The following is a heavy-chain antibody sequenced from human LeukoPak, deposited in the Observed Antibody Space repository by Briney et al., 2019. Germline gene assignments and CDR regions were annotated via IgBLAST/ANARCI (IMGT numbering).Heavy chain of an antibody. CDR1: GGSISTYY. V-gene: IGHV4-59*01. J-gene: IGHJ4*02. D-gene: IGHD3-22*01. CDR2: ISDSGST. Sequence: PSETLSLTCSVSGGSISTYYWSWIRQPPGGGLEWIGYISDSGSTNYNPSLKNRVTISVDTSKNQFSLMLSSVTAADTAVYYCARGYDSSAYYPFNYWGQGTLVTVSS. CDR3: ARGYDSSAYYPFNY.